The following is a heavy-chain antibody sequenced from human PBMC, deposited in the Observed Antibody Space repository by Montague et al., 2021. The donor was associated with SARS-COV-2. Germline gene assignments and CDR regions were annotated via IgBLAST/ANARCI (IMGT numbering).Heavy chain of an antibody. J-gene: IGHJ4*02. D-gene: IGHD6-19*01. CDR2: LSSSGST. CDR3: ASPGSVSGWFYFDD. Sequence: SETLSLTCIVSGESIDRDTYYWGWIRQSPGKGLEWIGSLSSSGSTYYXXXLRSRVTISMDTTKNHFSLKVNSVTATDTAVYFSASPGSVSGWFYFDDWGQGTLVSVSS. CDR1: GESIDRDTYY. V-gene: IGHV4-39*02.